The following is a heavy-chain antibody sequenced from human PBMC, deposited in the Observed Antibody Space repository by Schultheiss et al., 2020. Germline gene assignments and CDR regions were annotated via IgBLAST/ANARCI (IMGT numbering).Heavy chain of an antibody. Sequence: SATLSLTCAVYGGSFSGYYWSWIRQPPGKGLEWIGEINHSGSTYYNPSLKSRVTISVDTSKNQFSLKLSSVTAADTAVYYCARGTEIVVVPDAFDIWGQGTMVTVSS. D-gene: IGHD3-22*01. CDR2: INHSGST. CDR3: ARGTEIVVVPDAFDI. CDR1: GGSFSGYY. V-gene: IGHV4-34*01. J-gene: IGHJ3*02.